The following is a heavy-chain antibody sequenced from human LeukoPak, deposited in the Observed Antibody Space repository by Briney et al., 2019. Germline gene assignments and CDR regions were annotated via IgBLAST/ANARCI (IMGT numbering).Heavy chain of an antibody. CDR2: ISASSSFI. D-gene: IGHD2-2*01. J-gene: IGHJ4*02. CDR1: GFTFGHYS. CDR3: ARGYCSRTSCEDFDY. V-gene: IGHV3-21*01. Sequence: PGGSLRLSCAASGFTFGHYSMNWVRQAPGKGLEWVSSISASSSFIYYADSLKGRFTISRDNAKNSLYLHMNSLRAEDTAVFYCARGYCSRTSCEDFDYWGQGTLVTVSS.